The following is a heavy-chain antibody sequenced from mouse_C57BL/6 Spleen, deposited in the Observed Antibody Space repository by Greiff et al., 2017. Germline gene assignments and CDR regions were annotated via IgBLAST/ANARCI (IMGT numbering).Heavy chain of an antibody. CDR2: ILPGSGST. D-gene: IGHD3-2*02. V-gene: IGHV1-9*01. J-gene: IGHJ3*01. CDR1: GYTFTGYW. CDR3: ARRRKAQATWFAY. Sequence: QVQLKESGAELMKPGASVKLSCKATGYTFTGYWIEWVKQRPGNGLEWIGEILPGSGSTNYNEKFKGKATFTADTSSNTAYMQLDSLTTKFSAIYYCARRRKAQATWFAYWGQGTLVTVSA.